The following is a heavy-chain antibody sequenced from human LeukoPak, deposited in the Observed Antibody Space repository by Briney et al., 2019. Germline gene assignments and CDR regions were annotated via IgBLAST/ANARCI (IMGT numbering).Heavy chain of an antibody. D-gene: IGHD3-22*01. J-gene: IGHJ4*02. Sequence: GSLRLSCAASGFTFSDYYMSWIRQAPGKGLELVSYISSSGSTIYYADSVKGRFTISRDNAKNSLYLQMNSLRAEDTAVYYCARDFFDDYYDSSGTPPDYWGQGTLVTVSS. CDR2: ISSSGSTI. CDR1: GFTFSDYY. V-gene: IGHV3-11*01. CDR3: ARDFFDDYYDSSGTPPDY.